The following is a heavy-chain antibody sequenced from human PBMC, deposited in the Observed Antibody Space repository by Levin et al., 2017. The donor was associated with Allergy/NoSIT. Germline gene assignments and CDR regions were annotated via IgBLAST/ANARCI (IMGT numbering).Heavy chain of an antibody. V-gene: IGHV1-8*01. CDR3: ARAMSNWNYMDV. D-gene: IGHD1-20*01. CDR2: MNPNSGNT. Sequence: ASVKVSCKASGYTFTSYDINWVRQATGQGLEWMGWMNPNSGNTGYAQKFQGRVTMTRNTSISTAYMELSSLRSEDTAVYYCARAMSNWNYMDVWGKGTTVTVSS. J-gene: IGHJ6*03. CDR1: GYTFTSYD.